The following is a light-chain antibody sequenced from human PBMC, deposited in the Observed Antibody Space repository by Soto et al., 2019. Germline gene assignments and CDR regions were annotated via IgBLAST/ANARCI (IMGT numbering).Light chain of an antibody. J-gene: IGLJ1*01. Sequence: QSVLPQPPSASGSPGHSVTISCTGTSSDAGGYNYVSWYQQHPGKAPKLMIYEVSKRPSGVPDRFSGSKSSNTASLTVSGLQAEDEADYYCSSYAGSNNYVFGTGTKVTVL. V-gene: IGLV2-8*01. CDR1: SSDAGGYNY. CDR3: SSYAGSNNYV. CDR2: EVS.